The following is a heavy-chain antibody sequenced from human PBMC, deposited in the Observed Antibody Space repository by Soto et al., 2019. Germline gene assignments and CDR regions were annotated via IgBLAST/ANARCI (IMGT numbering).Heavy chain of an antibody. CDR3: AKVMVRGVSGTFYFDY. CDR1: GFTFSSYA. Sequence: GGSLRLSCAASGFTFSSYAMSWVRQAPGKGLEWVSAISGSGGSTYYADSVKGRFTISRDNSKSTLYLQMNSLRAEDTAVYYCAKVMVRGVSGTFYFDYWGQGTLVTVSS. D-gene: IGHD3-10*01. J-gene: IGHJ4*02. V-gene: IGHV3-23*01. CDR2: ISGSGGST.